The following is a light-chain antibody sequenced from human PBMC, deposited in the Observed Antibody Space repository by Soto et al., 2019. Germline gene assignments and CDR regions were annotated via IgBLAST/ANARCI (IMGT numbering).Light chain of an antibody. Sequence: QSALTQPASVSGSPGQSITISCTGTSSDVGGYNYVSWYQQHPGKAPKLMIYDVSNRPSGVSNRFSGSKSGNTASLTISGLQAEDEADYYCQSYDNSLSAWVFGGGTKLTVL. CDR1: SSDVGGYNY. J-gene: IGLJ3*02. CDR2: DVS. V-gene: IGLV2-14*01. CDR3: QSYDNSLSAWV.